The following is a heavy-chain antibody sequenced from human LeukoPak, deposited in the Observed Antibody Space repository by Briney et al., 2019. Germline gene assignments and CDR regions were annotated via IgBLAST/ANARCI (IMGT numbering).Heavy chain of an antibody. V-gene: IGHV1-2*02. CDR3: ARDGYGYGSLGY. CDR1: GYTFTGYY. D-gene: IGHD5-18*01. Sequence: ASVKVSSKASGYTFTGYYMHWVRQAPGQGLEWMGWINPNSGGTNYAQKFQGRVTMTRDTSISTAYMELSRLRSDDTAVYYCARDGYGYGSLGYWGQGTLVTVSS. CDR2: INPNSGGT. J-gene: IGHJ4*02.